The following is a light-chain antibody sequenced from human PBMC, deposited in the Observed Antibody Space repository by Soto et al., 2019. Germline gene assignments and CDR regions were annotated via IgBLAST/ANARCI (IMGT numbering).Light chain of an antibody. CDR3: QHYNRYSEA. V-gene: IGKV1-5*03. CDR2: KAS. Sequence: IQMTQFPSSLSASVRDRVNITCRASQTISSWLAWYQQKPGKAPKLLIYKASTLKSGVPSRFSGSGSGTEFTLTISSLQPDDFATYYCQHYNRYSEAFGQGTKVDI. CDR1: QTISSW. J-gene: IGKJ1*01.